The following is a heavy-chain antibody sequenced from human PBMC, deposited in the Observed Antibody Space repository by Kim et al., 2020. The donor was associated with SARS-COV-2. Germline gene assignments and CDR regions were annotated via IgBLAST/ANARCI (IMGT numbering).Heavy chain of an antibody. D-gene: IGHD3-10*01. Sequence: SETLSLTCAVYGGSFSGYYWSWIRQPPGKGLEWIGEINHSGSTNYNPSLKSRVTISVDTSKNQFSLKLSSVTAADTAVYYCASSLWFGELGIDYWGQGTLVTVSS. CDR1: GGSFSGYY. V-gene: IGHV4-34*01. CDR3: ASSLWFGELGIDY. J-gene: IGHJ4*02. CDR2: INHSGST.